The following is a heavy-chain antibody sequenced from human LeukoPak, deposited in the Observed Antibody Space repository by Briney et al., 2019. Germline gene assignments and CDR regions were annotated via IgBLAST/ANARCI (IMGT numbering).Heavy chain of an antibody. CDR3: AKASGVPWADYAFDI. J-gene: IGHJ3*02. V-gene: IGHV3-30*18. CDR2: ISYDGTNK. Sequence: QPGRSLRLSCAASGFTFSSYGMHWVRQAPGKGLEWVAVISYDGTNKYYADSVKGRFTISRDSSKNTLYLQMNSLRAEDTAVYYCAKASGVPWADYAFDIWGQGTMVTVSS. D-gene: IGHD3-10*01. CDR1: GFTFSSYG.